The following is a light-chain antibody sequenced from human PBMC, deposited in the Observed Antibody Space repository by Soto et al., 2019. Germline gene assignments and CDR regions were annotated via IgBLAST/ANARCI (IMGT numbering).Light chain of an antibody. CDR3: HQYGSSPYT. Sequence: EIVLTQSPGTLSLSPGERATLSCRASQSVSSSYLAWYQQKPGQAPRLLIYGASSRATGIPDRFSGSGSGTDFTLTMSRLEPEDLAVYYCHQYGSSPYTFGQGTKLEIK. V-gene: IGKV3-20*01. CDR1: QSVSSSY. CDR2: GAS. J-gene: IGKJ2*01.